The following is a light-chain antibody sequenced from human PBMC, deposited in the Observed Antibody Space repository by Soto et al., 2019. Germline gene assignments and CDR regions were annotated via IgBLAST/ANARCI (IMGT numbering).Light chain of an antibody. V-gene: IGKV3-15*01. CDR3: QQYNKWPLT. CDR1: QSVSGN. Sequence: EIVMTQSPVTLSVSPGERATLSCRASQSVSGNLAWYQQKPGQAPRLLIYGASTRATGIPARFSGSGSGTEFTLTISSLQSEDFAVYYCQQYNKWPLTVGGGTKVDIK. CDR2: GAS. J-gene: IGKJ4*01.